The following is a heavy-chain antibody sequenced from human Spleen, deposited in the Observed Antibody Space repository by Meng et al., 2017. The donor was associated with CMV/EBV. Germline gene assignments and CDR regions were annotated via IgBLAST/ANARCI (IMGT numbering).Heavy chain of an antibody. CDR1: GFTFDDYA. D-gene: IGHD6-19*01. Sequence: GESLKISCAASGFTFDDYAMHWVRQAPGKGLEWVSLISWDGGSTYYADSVKGRFTISRDNSKNSLYLQMNSLRPEDAALYYCAKDRVAGNYYYYGMDVWGQGTTVTVSS. CDR2: ISWDGGST. V-gene: IGHV3-43D*03. J-gene: IGHJ6*02. CDR3: AKDRVAGNYYYYGMDV.